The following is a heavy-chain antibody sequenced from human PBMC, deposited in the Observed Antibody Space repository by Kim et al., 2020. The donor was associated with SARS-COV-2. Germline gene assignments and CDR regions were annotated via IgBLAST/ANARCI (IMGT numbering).Heavy chain of an antibody. CDR1: GGSFSGYY. V-gene: IGHV4-34*01. CDR2: INHSGST. J-gene: IGHJ6*03. D-gene: IGHD3-3*01. CDR3: ARKAYYDFWSGYYTGPAAYYMDV. Sequence: SETLSLTCAVYGGSFSGYYWSWIRQPPGKGLEWIGEINHSGSTNYNPSLKSRVTISVDTSKNQFSLKLSSVTAADTAGYYCARKAYYDFWSGYYTGPAAYYMDVWGKGTTVTVSS.